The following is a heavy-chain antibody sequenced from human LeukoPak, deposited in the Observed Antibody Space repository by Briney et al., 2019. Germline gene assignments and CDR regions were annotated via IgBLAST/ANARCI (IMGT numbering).Heavy chain of an antibody. J-gene: IGHJ4*02. CDR2: ISYDGSNK. CDR3: AREYGSGSFRY. D-gene: IGHD3-10*01. Sequence: GGSLRLSCAASGFTFSSYAMHWVRQAPGKGLEWVAVISYDGSNKYYADSVKGRFTISRDNSKNTLYLQMNSLRAEDTAVYYCAREYGSGSFRYWGQGTLVTVSS. CDR1: GFTFSSYA. V-gene: IGHV3-30-3*01.